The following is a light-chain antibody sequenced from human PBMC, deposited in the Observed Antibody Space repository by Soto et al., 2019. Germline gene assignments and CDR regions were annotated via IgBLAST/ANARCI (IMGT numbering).Light chain of an antibody. J-gene: IGLJ1*01. CDR3: SSYRSSNTPVV. Sequence: QSVLTQPASVSGSPGQSITISCTGTTSDIGGYYFVSWYQQHPGKAPKLMIYDVSNRPSGVSNRFSGFKSGNTASLTISGLQAEEDADDYCSSYRSSNTPVVFGTGTKLTVL. CDR1: TSDIGGYYF. V-gene: IGLV2-14*01. CDR2: DVS.